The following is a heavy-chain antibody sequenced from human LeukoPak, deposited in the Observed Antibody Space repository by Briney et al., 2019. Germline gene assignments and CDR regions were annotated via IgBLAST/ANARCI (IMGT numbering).Heavy chain of an antibody. CDR3: ARGQHYSMDV. CDR2: IWFDGTNK. J-gene: IGHJ6*02. CDR1: GFTFSSYG. D-gene: IGHD1-1*01. Sequence: GGSLRLSCAASGFTFSSYGMHWVRQAPGKGLEWVALIWFDGTNKYYADSVKGRFTVSRDNSKSTLNLQMNSLRAEDTAVYYCARGQHYSMDVWGQGTTVTVSS. V-gene: IGHV3-33*01.